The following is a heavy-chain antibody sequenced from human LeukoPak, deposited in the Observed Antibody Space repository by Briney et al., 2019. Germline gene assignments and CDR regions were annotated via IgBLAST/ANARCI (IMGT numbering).Heavy chain of an antibody. CDR2: IYYSGST. V-gene: IGHV4-30-4*01. CDR3: ACRYSGSYYAI. Sequence: SETLSLTCTVSGGSISSGDYYWSWIRQPPGKGLEWIGYIYYSGSTYYNPSLKSRVAISVDRSKNQFSLKLSSVTAADTAVYYCACRYSGSYYAIWGQGTMVTVSS. J-gene: IGHJ3*02. CDR1: GGSISSGDYY. D-gene: IGHD1-26*01.